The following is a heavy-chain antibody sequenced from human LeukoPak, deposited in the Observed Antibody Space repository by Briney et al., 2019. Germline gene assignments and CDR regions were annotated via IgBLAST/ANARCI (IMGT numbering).Heavy chain of an antibody. J-gene: IGHJ3*02. CDR3: ARVLYYYGSGSYGAFDI. D-gene: IGHD3-10*01. Sequence: ASVKVSCKASGYTFTGYYMHWVRQAPGQGLEWMGWINPNSGGTNYAQKFQGRVTMTRDTSISTAYMELSRLRSDDTAVNYCARVLYYYGSGSYGAFDIWGQGTMVTASS. V-gene: IGHV1-2*02. CDR1: GYTFTGYY. CDR2: INPNSGGT.